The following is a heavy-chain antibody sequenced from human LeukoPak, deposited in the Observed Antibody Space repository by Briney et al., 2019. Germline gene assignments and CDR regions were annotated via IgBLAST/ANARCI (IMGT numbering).Heavy chain of an antibody. CDR2: ISGYNRKT. D-gene: IGHD3-22*01. CDR1: GYTFTACY. CDR3: ARVRDFYDNSAYLSNFDP. J-gene: IGHJ5*02. V-gene: IGHV1-18*01. Sequence: GASVKVSCKASGYTFTACYISWVRQAPGQGLEWMGWISGYNRKTNYAQKLQGRVTMTTDTSTSTAYMELRSLRSDDTAVYYCARVRDFYDNSAYLSNFDPWGQGTLVTVSS.